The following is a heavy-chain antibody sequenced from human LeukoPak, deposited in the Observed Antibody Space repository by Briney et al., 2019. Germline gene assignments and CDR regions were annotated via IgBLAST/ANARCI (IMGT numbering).Heavy chain of an antibody. CDR3: ARGRRDIVVVPAAKKVRNWFDP. Sequence: SETLSLTCTVSGGSINNYYWSWIRQPPGKGLEWIGEINHSGSTNYNPSLKSRVTISVDTSKNQFSLKLSSVTAADTAVYYCARGRRDIVVVPAAKKVRNWFDPWGQGTLVTVSS. CDR1: GGSINNYY. D-gene: IGHD2-2*01. CDR2: INHSGST. V-gene: IGHV4-34*01. J-gene: IGHJ5*02.